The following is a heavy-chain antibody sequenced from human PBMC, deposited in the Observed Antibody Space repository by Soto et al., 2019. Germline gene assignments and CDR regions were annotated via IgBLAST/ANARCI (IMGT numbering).Heavy chain of an antibody. J-gene: IGHJ5*02. D-gene: IGHD2-15*01. CDR3: ARATLRWGNIVVVLEPFDP. CDR1: GFTFSSYS. CDR2: ISSSSSTI. Sequence: GGSLRLSCAASGFTFSSYSMNWVRQAPGKGLEWVSYISSSSSTIYYADSVKGRFTISRDNAKNSLYLQMNSLRAEDTAVYYCARATLRWGNIVVVLEPFDPWGQGTLVTVSS. V-gene: IGHV3-48*01.